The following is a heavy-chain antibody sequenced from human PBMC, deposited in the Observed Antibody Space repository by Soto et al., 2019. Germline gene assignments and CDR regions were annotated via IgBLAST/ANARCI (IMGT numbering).Heavy chain of an antibody. V-gene: IGHV3-30*03. Sequence: QVQLVESGGGVVQPGRSLRLSCAASGFTFSSYGMHWVRQAPDKGLEWVAVISYDGSNKYYPDSVKGRFTISRDNSKNTRYLQMNSLRAEDTAVYYCAVPPYSSSWYGFFQHWGQGTLVTVSS. CDR1: GFTFSSYG. J-gene: IGHJ1*01. CDR3: AVPPYSSSWYGFFQH. CDR2: ISYDGSNK. D-gene: IGHD6-13*01.